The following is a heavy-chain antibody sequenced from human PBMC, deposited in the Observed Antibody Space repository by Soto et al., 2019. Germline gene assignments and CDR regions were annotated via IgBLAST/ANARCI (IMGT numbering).Heavy chain of an antibody. J-gene: IGHJ6*02. V-gene: IGHV3-21*01. CDR1: GFTFSSYS. CDR3: ARDSVGYGMDV. CDR2: ISSSSSYI. Sequence: GSLRLSCAASGFTFSSYSMNWVRQAPGKGLEWVSSISSSSSYIYYADSVKGRFTISRDNAKNSLYLQMNSLRAEDTAVYYCARDSVGYGMDVWGQGTTVTVSS.